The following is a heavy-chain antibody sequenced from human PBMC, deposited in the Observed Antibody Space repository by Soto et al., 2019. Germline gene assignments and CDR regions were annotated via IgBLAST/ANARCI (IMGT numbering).Heavy chain of an antibody. D-gene: IGHD1-26*01. CDR3: EKQGSPGVGDIPYYFDY. V-gene: IGHV3-30*18. CDR1: GFTLSSYG. CDR2: VSFHGSQR. Sequence: PGGSLRLSXAASGFTLSSYGMHWVRQAPGKGLEWVAVVSFHGSQRYFADSVKGRFTISRDNSKNTLYLQMNSLRAEDTAVYYCEKQGSPGVGDIPYYFDYWGQGTLVTVLL. J-gene: IGHJ4*02.